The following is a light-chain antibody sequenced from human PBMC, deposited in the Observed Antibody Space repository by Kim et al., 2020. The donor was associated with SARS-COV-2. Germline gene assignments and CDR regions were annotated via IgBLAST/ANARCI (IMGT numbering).Light chain of an antibody. Sequence: LSPGESAPLSCKASQSVSSYLAWYQQKPGQAPRLLIYDASSRAPGIPARFSGRGSVTDFTLTISSLEPEDFAIYYCQHRGYWPPTFGQGTRLEIK. V-gene: IGKV3-11*01. CDR3: QHRGYWPPT. CDR2: DAS. J-gene: IGKJ5*01. CDR1: QSVSSY.